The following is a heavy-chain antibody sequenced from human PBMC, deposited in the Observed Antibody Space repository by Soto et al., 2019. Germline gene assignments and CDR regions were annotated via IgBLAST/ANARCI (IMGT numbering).Heavy chain of an antibody. V-gene: IGHV3-33*08. CDR1: GFSFSKYG. Sequence: GGSLRLSCGASGFSFSKYGMHWVRQAPGEGLEWLSLISYDGSEKWYADSVKGRFTISRDNAKNSLYLQMNSLRAEDTAVYYCARDLGHDFWSGYSRDSFDYWGQGTLVTVSS. J-gene: IGHJ4*02. D-gene: IGHD3-3*01. CDR3: ARDLGHDFWSGYSRDSFDY. CDR2: ISYDGSEK.